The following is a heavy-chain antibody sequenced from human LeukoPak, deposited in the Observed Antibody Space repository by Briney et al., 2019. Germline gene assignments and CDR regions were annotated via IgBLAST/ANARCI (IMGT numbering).Heavy chain of an antibody. CDR2: ISYDGTNK. CDR1: GFTFSSYG. CDR3: ARDWKLAAQPLNFFDY. V-gene: IGHV3-30*03. Sequence: GSLRLSCAASGFTFSSYGMRWVRQAPGKGLEWVAVISYDGTNKYYADSVKGRFTISRDNSKNTLYLQINSLRAEDTAVYYCARDWKLAAQPLNFFDYWGQGTLVTVSS. J-gene: IGHJ4*02. D-gene: IGHD6-13*01.